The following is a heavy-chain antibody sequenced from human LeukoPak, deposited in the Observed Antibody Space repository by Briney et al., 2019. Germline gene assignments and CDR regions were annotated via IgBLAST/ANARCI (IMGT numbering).Heavy chain of an antibody. CDR3: AKPYDSSGYYPGWFQH. CDR2: ISGSGGST. CDR1: GFTFSSYA. D-gene: IGHD3-22*01. V-gene: IGHV3-23*01. Sequence: PGGSLRLSCAVSGFTFSSYAMSWVRQAPGKGLEWVSAISGSGGSTYYADSVKGRFTISRDNSKNTLYLQMNSLRAEDTAVYYCAKPYDSSGYYPGWFQHWGQGTLVTVSS. J-gene: IGHJ1*01.